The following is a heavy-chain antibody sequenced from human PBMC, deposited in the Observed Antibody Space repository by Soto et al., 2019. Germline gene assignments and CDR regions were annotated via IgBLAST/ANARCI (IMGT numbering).Heavy chain of an antibody. CDR1: GFTFSSYS. CDR2: IRGSGSTT. D-gene: IGHD3-22*01. CDR3: AKDYSDSSGYYHDAFDI. J-gene: IGHJ3*02. Sequence: GGSRRLSCAAAGFTFSSYSMSWVRQVPGQVLGWVSAIRGSGSTTYDAASVKGRFTISSDNSKNTLYMQMNSLRAEDTAVYYCAKDYSDSSGYYHDAFDIWGQGTMVTVSS. V-gene: IGHV3-23*01.